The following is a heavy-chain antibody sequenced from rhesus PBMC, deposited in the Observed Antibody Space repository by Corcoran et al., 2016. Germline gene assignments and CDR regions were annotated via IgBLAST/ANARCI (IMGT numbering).Heavy chain of an antibody. J-gene: IGHJ4*01. D-gene: IGHD3-40*01. Sequence: EVQLVESGGGLVQPGGSLRLSCAASGFTFSSDGMSGVRQAQGKGLEWVSYVRNGGGTTYYADSVKGRFTISRDNSKNTLSLQMNSLRAEDTAVYYCAKAPGLSRFDYWGQGVLVTVSS. CDR3: AKAPGLSRFDY. CDR1: GFTFSSDG. V-gene: IGHV3S5*01. CDR2: YVRNGGGTT.